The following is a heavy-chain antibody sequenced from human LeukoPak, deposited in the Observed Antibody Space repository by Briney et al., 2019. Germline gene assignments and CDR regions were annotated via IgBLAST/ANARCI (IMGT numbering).Heavy chain of an antibody. J-gene: IGHJ5*02. D-gene: IGHD3-22*01. CDR3: ARPYYYGSRIDP. CDR1: SGFISSGDYY. CDR2: MNYSGST. Sequence: PSETLSLTCSVSSGFISSGDYYWSWIRQPAGKGLGWMAYMNYSGSTYYNPSPKRRVTTSADTTKNQPSQKLSSVTAADTAVYYCARPYYYGSRIDPWGQGILVTVSS. V-gene: IGHV4-30-4*01.